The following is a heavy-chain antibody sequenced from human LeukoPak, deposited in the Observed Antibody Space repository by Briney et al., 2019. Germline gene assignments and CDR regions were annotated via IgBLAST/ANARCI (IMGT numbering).Heavy chain of an antibody. CDR3: ARDPGFVDY. D-gene: IGHD6-25*01. J-gene: IGHJ4*02. Sequence: GGSLRLSCAASGFTFSSCWMSWVRQAPGKGLEWVANIKQDGSEKYYVDSVKGRFTISRDNAKNSLYLQMNSLRAEDTAVYYCARDPGFVDYWGQGTLVAVSS. V-gene: IGHV3-7*01. CDR1: GFTFSSCW. CDR2: IKQDGSEK.